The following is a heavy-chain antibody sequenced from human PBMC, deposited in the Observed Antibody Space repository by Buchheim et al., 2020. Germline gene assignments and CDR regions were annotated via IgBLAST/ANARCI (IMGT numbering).Heavy chain of an antibody. Sequence: QVQFVQSGAEVKKPGASVKVSCKASGYTFTSFAIHWVRQAPGQRLEWMGWITAVNGDTKYSQRLQGRLTLTTNKSARTDYMELRGLRSEDTAVYYCSREGVLTHLDYWGQGTL. V-gene: IGHV1-3*01. CDR1: GYTFTSFA. D-gene: IGHD4/OR15-4a*01. CDR2: ITAVNGDT. CDR3: SREGVLTHLDY. J-gene: IGHJ4*02.